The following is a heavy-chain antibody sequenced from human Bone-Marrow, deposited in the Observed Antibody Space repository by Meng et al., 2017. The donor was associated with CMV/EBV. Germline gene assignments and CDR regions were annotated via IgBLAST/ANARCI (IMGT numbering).Heavy chain of an antibody. CDR1: GYTLTELS. Sequence: ASVKVSCKVSGYTLTELSMHWVRQAPGKGLEWMGGFDPEDGETIYAQKFQGRVTMTEDTSTDTAYMELSSLRSEDTAVYYCATRDIVVVPAAIRGYRNYYYYDMDVWGQGTTATVSS. CDR3: ATRDIVVVPAAIRGYRNYYYYDMDV. V-gene: IGHV1-24*01. J-gene: IGHJ6*02. CDR2: FDPEDGET. D-gene: IGHD2-2*02.